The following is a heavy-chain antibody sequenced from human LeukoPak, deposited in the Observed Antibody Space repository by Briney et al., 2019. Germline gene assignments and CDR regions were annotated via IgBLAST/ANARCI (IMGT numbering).Heavy chain of an antibody. Sequence: GGSLRLSCAASGFTFSRYAMSWARQAPGKGLQWVSSISGSGSATYYADSVKGRFSISRDNSKNTLYLHIDTLRAEDTAVYYCAKWVVFGVLRGGNFDYWGQGSLVTVSS. V-gene: IGHV3-23*01. J-gene: IGHJ4*02. CDR1: GFTFSRYA. CDR2: ISGSGSAT. CDR3: AKWVVFGVLRGGNFDY. D-gene: IGHD3-3*01.